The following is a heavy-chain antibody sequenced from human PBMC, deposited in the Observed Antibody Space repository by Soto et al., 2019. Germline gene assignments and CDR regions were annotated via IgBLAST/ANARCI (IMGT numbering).Heavy chain of an antibody. D-gene: IGHD1-26*01. Sequence: GGSLRLSCAASGFTFDDYAMHWVRQAPGKGLEWVSGISWNSGSIGYADSVKGRFTISRDNAKNSLYLQMNSLRAEDTALYYCAKDMWGDTLNREYGAFDIWGQGTMVTVSS. CDR3: AKDMWGDTLNREYGAFDI. V-gene: IGHV3-9*01. CDR1: GFTFDDYA. CDR2: ISWNSGSI. J-gene: IGHJ3*02.